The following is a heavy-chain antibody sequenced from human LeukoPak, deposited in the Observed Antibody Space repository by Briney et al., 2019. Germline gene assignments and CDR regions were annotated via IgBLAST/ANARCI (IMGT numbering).Heavy chain of an antibody. Sequence: SGTLSLTCTVSGGSISSSSYYWGWIRQPPGKGLEWIGSIYYSRSTYYNPSLKSRVTISVDTSKNQFSLKLSSVTAADTAVHYCARRSIAAAGTFDYWGQGTLVTVSS. D-gene: IGHD6-13*01. CDR1: GGSISSSSYY. CDR2: IYYSRST. V-gene: IGHV4-39*01. J-gene: IGHJ4*02. CDR3: ARRSIAAAGTFDY.